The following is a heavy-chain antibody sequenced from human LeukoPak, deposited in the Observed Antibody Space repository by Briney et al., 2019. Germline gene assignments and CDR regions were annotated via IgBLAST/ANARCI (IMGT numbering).Heavy chain of an antibody. CDR3: AVDDPIDS. CDR1: GFTFSRYA. Sequence: PGGSLTLSCTASGFTFSRYAMSCVRQAPGKGLEWVSAISGSGGSTYYADSVKGRFTISRDNSKNTLYLQMNSLRAEDTAVYYCAVDDPIDSGGKGTLVTVSS. V-gene: IGHV3-23*01. J-gene: IGHJ4*02. CDR2: ISGSGGST.